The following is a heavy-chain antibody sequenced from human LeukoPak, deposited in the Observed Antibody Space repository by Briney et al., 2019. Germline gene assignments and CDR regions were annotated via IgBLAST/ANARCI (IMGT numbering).Heavy chain of an antibody. CDR2: IYYSGST. V-gene: IGHV4-38-2*02. CDR3: ARQKYRGYSYGYADY. D-gene: IGHD5-18*01. CDR1: GYSISSGYY. Sequence: SETLSLTCTVSGYSISSGYYWGWIRQPPGKGLEWIGYIYYSGSTNYNPSLKSRVTISVDTSKNQFSLKLSSVTAADTAVYYCARQKYRGYSYGYADYWGQGTLVTVSS. J-gene: IGHJ4*02.